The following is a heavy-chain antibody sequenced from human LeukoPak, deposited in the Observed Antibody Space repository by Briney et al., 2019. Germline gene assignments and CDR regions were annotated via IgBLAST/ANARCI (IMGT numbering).Heavy chain of an antibody. V-gene: IGHV4-4*02. J-gene: IGHJ3*02. CDR3: ARGARYSGSYHRGAFDI. CDR1: GGSISSSNW. D-gene: IGHD1-26*01. Sequence: SGTLSLTCAVSGGSISSSNWWSWVRQPPGKGLEWIGEIYHSGSTNYNPSLKSRVTISVDKSKNQFSLKLSSVTAADTAVYYCARGARYSGSYHRGAFDIWGQGTMVTVSS. CDR2: IYHSGST.